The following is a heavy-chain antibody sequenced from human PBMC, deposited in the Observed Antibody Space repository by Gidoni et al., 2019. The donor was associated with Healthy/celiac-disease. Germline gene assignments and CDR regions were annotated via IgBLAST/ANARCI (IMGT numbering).Heavy chain of an antibody. CDR1: GATCSSSW. V-gene: IGHV3-15*01. Sequence: EVQLVESGGGLVKPGGSLRLSGAAPGATCSSSWMRWVRQARGKGLEWVGCNKSKTYGGNTDYAALVKGRFNISRDDSKNTLYLQINSLKTEDTAVYYCTTLRITMFRGVDYWGQGTLVTVSS. CDR2: NKSKTYGGNT. CDR3: TTLRITMFRGVDY. D-gene: IGHD3-10*01. J-gene: IGHJ4*02.